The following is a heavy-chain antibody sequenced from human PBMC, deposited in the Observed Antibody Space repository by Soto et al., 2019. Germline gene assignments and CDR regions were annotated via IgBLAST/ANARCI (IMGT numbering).Heavy chain of an antibody. V-gene: IGHV3-33*01. CDR2: VRYDGSNK. CDR1: GFSFSNYG. J-gene: IGHJ4*02. Sequence: QLQLVESGGGVVQPGRSLRLSCAASGFSFSNYGLHWVRQAPGKGLQWVAAVRYDGSNKYYADSVKGRFTISRDISTNTRYRQMNSLRAADTSVSYCARDLSGPLDYWGQGTLVTVSS. CDR3: ARDLSGPLDY.